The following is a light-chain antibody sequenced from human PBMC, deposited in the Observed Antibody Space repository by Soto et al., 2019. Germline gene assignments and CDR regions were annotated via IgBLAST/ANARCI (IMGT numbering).Light chain of an antibody. V-gene: IGKV3-11*01. Sequence: EIVLSQSPATLSLSPGERATLSCRASQSVSSYLAWYQQKPGQAPRLLIYDASNRATGIPARFSGSGSGTDFTLTISSLDPEDFAVHYCQQRSNWPPLTFGGGTKVEIK. CDR2: DAS. CDR3: QQRSNWPPLT. J-gene: IGKJ4*01. CDR1: QSVSSY.